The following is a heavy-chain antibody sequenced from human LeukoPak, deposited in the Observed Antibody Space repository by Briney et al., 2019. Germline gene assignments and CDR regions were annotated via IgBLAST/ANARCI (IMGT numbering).Heavy chain of an antibody. D-gene: IGHD3-22*01. Sequence: SETLSLTCNVSGGSISSSSYYWGWIRQPPGKGLEWIGSIYYSGSTYYNPSLKSRVTISVDTSKNQFSLKLSSVTAADTAVYYCARDYYDSSGYYWMYDYWGQGTLVTVSS. CDR2: IYYSGST. V-gene: IGHV4-39*07. CDR3: ARDYYDSSGYYWMYDY. J-gene: IGHJ4*02. CDR1: GGSISSSSYY.